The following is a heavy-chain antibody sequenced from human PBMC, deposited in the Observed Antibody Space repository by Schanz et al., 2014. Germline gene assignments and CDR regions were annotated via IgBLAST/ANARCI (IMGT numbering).Heavy chain of an antibody. V-gene: IGHV3-23*01. J-gene: IGHJ4*02. CDR3: AKSLESCPGGRCSRGYFDY. CDR1: GFTFTNYA. D-gene: IGHD2-8*02. Sequence: DVQLLESGGGLVQPGGSLRLSCAASGFTFTNYAMSWVRQAPGKGLEWVSLISDSGDTAYYAGSVKGRFTISRDNFKGALYLQMSSRRAEDTAVYYCAKSLESCPGGRCSRGYFDYWGQGTLVTVSS. CDR2: ISDSGDTA.